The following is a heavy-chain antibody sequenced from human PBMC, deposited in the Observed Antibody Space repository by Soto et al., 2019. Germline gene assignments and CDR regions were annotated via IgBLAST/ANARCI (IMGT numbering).Heavy chain of an antibody. CDR3: AGVVGCLSGYFDL. Sequence: QVQLVQSGAEVKKPGSSVKVSCKASGGTFSSYAISWVRQAPGQGLEWMGGIIPIFGTANYAQKFQGRVTITADESKITAYMELSILRSEDTAVYYCAGVVGCLSGYFDLWGRGTLVTVSS. CDR1: GGTFSSYA. V-gene: IGHV1-69*01. D-gene: IGHD1-26*01. J-gene: IGHJ2*01. CDR2: IIPIFGTA.